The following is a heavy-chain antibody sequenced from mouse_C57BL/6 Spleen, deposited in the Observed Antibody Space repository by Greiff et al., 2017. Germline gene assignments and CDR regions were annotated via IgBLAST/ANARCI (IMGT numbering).Heavy chain of an antibody. J-gene: IGHJ3*01. CDR2: INPGSGGT. V-gene: IGHV1-54*01. CDR3: ARSGGSSPFAY. Sequence: QVQLQQSGAELVRPGTSVKVSCKASGYAFTNYLIEWVKQRPGQGLEWIGVINPGSGGTNYNEKFKGKATLTADKSSSTAYMRLSSLTSEDSAVYFCARSGGSSPFAYWGQGTLLTVSA. CDR1: GYAFTNYL. D-gene: IGHD1-1*01.